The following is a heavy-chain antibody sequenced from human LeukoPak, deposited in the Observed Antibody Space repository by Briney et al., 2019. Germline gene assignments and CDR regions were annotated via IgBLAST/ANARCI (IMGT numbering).Heavy chain of an antibody. CDR2: IWYDGSNK. V-gene: IGHV3-33*01. J-gene: IGHJ4*02. CDR3: VRGSCSSTSCYDG. CDR1: WLPLSGVP. D-gene: IGHD2-2*01. Sequence: GRTPWPSLAGSWLPLSGVPTQWVAPGPGEGRGGGAVIWYDGSNKYYAEAAKGRFTISRDNSKNTVYLQMNSLRAEDTAVYYCVRGSCSSTSCYDGWGQGTLVTVSS.